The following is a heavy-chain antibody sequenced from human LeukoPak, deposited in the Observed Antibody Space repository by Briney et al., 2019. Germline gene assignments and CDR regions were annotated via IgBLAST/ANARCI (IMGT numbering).Heavy chain of an antibody. Sequence: SQTLSLTCAISGDSVSSNSAAWNWIRQSPSRGLEWLGRTYYRSKWYNDYAVSVKSRITINPDTSKNQFSLQLNSVTPEDTAVYYCARGGESLPGYYHYMDVWGKGTTVTISS. D-gene: IGHD1-14*01. CDR2: TYYRSKWYN. V-gene: IGHV6-1*01. J-gene: IGHJ6*03. CDR3: ARGGESLPGYYHYMDV. CDR1: GDSVSSNSAA.